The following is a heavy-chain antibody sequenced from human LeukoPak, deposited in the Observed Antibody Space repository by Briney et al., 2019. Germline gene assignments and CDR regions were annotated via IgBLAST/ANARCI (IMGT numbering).Heavy chain of an antibody. Sequence: ASLRVSCKASGYMFDKYDINWVRQAPGQGLEWMGWVNPNTGNTGYAQKFQGRVTMTRDTSLTTVYMEINSLKSEDTAVYYCARARYSSAWFDSWGQGTLVTVSS. CDR2: VNPNTGNT. D-gene: IGHD2-15*01. V-gene: IGHV1-8*01. CDR3: ARARYSSAWFDS. J-gene: IGHJ5*01. CDR1: GYMFDKYD.